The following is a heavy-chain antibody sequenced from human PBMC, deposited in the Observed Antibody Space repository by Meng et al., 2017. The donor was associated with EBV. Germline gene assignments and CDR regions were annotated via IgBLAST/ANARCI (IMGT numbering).Heavy chain of an antibody. D-gene: IGHD2-21*01. Sequence: VERVQSWDEVKKSGASVKFDWNAYGYLFTSYYTNWVRQAPGQGLEWMGIINPSGGSISYAKKFKGRVTMTRDTSTSTVYMELSSLRSEDTAVYYCARDFCGGDCYLFDYWGQGTLVTVSS. V-gene: IGHV1-46*01. J-gene: IGHJ4*02. CDR1: GYLFTSYY. CDR3: ARDFCGGDCYLFDY. CDR2: INPSGGSI.